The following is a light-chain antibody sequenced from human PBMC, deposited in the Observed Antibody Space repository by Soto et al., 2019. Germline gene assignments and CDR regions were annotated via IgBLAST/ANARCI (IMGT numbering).Light chain of an antibody. Sequence: EIVLTQSPATLSLSPGERATLSCRASQSVTSYLAWYQQKPGQAPRLLIYDASNRATGIPVRFSGSGSGTDFTLTISSPEPEDFAVYYCQQRSKWPLTFGGGTKVEIK. CDR3: QQRSKWPLT. CDR1: QSVTSY. J-gene: IGKJ4*01. V-gene: IGKV3-11*01. CDR2: DAS.